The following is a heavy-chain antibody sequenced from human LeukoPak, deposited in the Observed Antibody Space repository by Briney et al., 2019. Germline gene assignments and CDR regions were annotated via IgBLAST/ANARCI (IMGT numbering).Heavy chain of an antibody. D-gene: IGHD5-24*01. CDR3: ARHRSGWLQSSFDY. CDR1: GGSISSSSSY. V-gene: IGHV4-39*01. Sequence: SETLSLTCSVSGGSISSSSSYWGWIRQPPGKGLEWIGSIYYSGSSFDNPALKSRVTISVDTSKNQFSLKLSSVTAADTAVYYCARHRSGWLQSSFDYWGQGTLVTVSS. J-gene: IGHJ4*02. CDR2: IYYSGSS.